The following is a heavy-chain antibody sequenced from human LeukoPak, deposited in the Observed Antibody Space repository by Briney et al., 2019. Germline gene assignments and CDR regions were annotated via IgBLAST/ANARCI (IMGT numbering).Heavy chain of an antibody. Sequence: PGRSLRLSCAASGFTFSSYAMHWVRQAPGKGLEWVAVISYDGSNKYYADSVKGRFTISRDNSKNTLYLQMNSLRAEDTAVYYCARMIAVAGFDYWGQGTLVTVSS. CDR2: ISYDGSNK. CDR1: GFTFSSYA. V-gene: IGHV3-30*04. J-gene: IGHJ4*02. CDR3: ARMIAVAGFDY. D-gene: IGHD6-19*01.